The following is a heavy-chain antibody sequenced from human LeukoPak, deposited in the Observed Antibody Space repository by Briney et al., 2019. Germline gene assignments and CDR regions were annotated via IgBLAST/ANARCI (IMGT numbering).Heavy chain of an antibody. J-gene: IGHJ6*03. V-gene: IGHV1-69*05. Sequence: GASVKVSCKASGGTFSSYAISWVRQAPGQGLEWMGRIIPIFGTANYAQKFQGRVTITTDESTSTAYMELSSLRSEDTAVYYCARVVITARRNHYYYYMGVWGKGTTVTVSS. CDR3: ARVVITARRNHYYYYMGV. CDR1: GGTFSSYA. D-gene: IGHD1-14*01. CDR2: IIPIFGTA.